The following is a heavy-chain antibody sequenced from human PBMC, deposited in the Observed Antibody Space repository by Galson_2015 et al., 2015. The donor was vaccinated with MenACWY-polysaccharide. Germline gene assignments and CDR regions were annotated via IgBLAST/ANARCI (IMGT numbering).Heavy chain of an antibody. CDR1: GFTFSSHG. J-gene: IGHJ4*02. D-gene: IGHD2/OR15-2a*01. CDR3: VRDRSMAYFDY. V-gene: IGHV3-33*01. CDR2: IWYDGSNK. Sequence: SLRLSCEASGFTFSSHGMHWVRQAPGKGLEWVAVIWYDGSNKYYADSVKGRFTFSRDNSKNTLYLQMNSLRAEDTAVYYCVRDRSMAYFDYWGQGALVIVSS.